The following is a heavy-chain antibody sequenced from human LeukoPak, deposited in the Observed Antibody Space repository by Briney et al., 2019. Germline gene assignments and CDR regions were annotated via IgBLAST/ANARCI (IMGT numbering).Heavy chain of an antibody. Sequence: GGSLRLSWAAAGFTFGRYAMSWVRQAQGEGREWDSGIRGRGSRALYADSVKGRFTLSRENSKNPLYLQMTSLRAEDTAVYYCAKRNSSGYYYFDYWGQGTLVTVSS. J-gene: IGHJ4*02. D-gene: IGHD3-22*01. CDR2: IRGRGSRA. CDR1: GFTFGRYA. CDR3: AKRNSSGYYYFDY. V-gene: IGHV3-23*01.